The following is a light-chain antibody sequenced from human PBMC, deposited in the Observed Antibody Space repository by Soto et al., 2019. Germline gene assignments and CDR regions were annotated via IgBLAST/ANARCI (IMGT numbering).Light chain of an antibody. J-gene: IGKJ4*01. Sequence: EIVMTQSPPTLSVSPGERATLSCRASQSIRDHLAWYQQKSGQPPRLLIYGASSRATDIPARFSGSGSGTEFTLTISSLQSEDFAVYYCQQYDNWPPVTFGGGTKVEIK. CDR3: QQYDNWPPVT. V-gene: IGKV3-15*01. CDR2: GAS. CDR1: QSIRDH.